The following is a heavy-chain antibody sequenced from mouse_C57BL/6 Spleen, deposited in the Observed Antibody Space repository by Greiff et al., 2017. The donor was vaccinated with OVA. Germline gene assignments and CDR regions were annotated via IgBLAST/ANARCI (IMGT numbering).Heavy chain of an antibody. D-gene: IGHD3-3*01. CDR1: GFTFSDYY. J-gene: IGHJ1*03. CDR3: ARDRGPWYFDV. V-gene: IGHV5-16*01. Sequence: EVKLVESEGGLVQPGSSMKLSCTASGFTFSDYYMAWVRQVPEKGLEWVANINYDGSSTYYLDSLKSRFIISRDNAKNILYLQMSSLKSEYTATYYCARDRGPWYFDVWGTGTTVTVSS. CDR2: INYDGSST.